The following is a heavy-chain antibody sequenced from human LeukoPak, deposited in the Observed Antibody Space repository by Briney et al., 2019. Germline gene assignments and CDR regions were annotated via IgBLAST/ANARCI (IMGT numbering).Heavy chain of an antibody. CDR2: IYYSGST. D-gene: IGHD6-19*01. CDR1: GGSISSSSYY. CDR3: ASRSSGWPPSAEYFQH. J-gene: IGHJ1*01. Sequence: SETLSLTSTVSGGSISSSSYYWGWIRQPPGKGLEWIGSIYYSGSTYYNPSLKSRVTISVDTSKNQFSLKLSSVTAADTAVYYCASRSSGWPPSAEYFQHWGQGTLVTVSS. V-gene: IGHV4-39*01.